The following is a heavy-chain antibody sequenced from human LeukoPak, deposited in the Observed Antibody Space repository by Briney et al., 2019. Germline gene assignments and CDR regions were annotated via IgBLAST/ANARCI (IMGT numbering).Heavy chain of an antibody. CDR2: FDPEHGEM. V-gene: IGHV1-24*01. D-gene: IGHD4-23*01. J-gene: IGHJ4*02. CDR3: STDFGLYGGNAENFDY. Sequence: ASVKVFCKVSGYNVTEFFMHWVRQAPGKGLEWMGGFDPEHGEMIYAQKFQGRVTMADDTSTDTAYMELSSLRSDDTAVYYCSTDFGLYGGNAENFDYWGQGTLVTVSS. CDR1: GYNVTEFF.